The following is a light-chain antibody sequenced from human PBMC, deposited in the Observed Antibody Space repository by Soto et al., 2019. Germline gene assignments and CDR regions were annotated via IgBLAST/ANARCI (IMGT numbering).Light chain of an antibody. CDR2: DAS. J-gene: IGKJ4*01. CDR1: QSVSRY. Sequence: EIVLTQSPATLSLSPGERATLSCRASQSVSRYLAWYQQKPGQAPRLLIYDASNRATGIPARFSGSGSGTDFTLTISSLEPEHFAVYYCHQRSNWLTFGGGTKVEIK. V-gene: IGKV3-11*01. CDR3: HQRSNWLT.